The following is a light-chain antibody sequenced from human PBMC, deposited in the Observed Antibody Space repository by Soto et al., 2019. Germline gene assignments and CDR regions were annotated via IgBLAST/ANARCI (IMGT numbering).Light chain of an antibody. CDR1: SSDIGSNT. CDR3: AAWDGSLNGVL. V-gene: IGLV1-44*01. Sequence: QSVLTQPPSASGTPGQRVTISCSGGSSDIGSNTVNWYQQVPGTAPKLLIYNNNQRPSGVPDRFSGSRSSTSASLAISGLQSEDEADYYCAAWDGSLNGVLFGGGTKLTVL. J-gene: IGLJ2*01. CDR2: NNN.